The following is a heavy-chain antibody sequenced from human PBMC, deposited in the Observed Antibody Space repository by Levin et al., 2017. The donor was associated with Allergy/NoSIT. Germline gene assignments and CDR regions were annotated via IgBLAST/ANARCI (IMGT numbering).Heavy chain of an antibody. D-gene: IGHD2-2*01. J-gene: IGHJ4*02. Sequence: GGSLRLSCAASGFTFSSYVMSWVRQAPGKGLEWVSTISDRAGSTYYADSVKGRFTISRDNSKNTLYLQMNTLRAEDTAVYYCATQGHCSSTSCPPVDWGQGTLVTVSS. CDR3: ATQGHCSSTSCPPVD. CDR2: ISDRAGST. CDR1: GFTFSSYV. V-gene: IGHV3-23*01.